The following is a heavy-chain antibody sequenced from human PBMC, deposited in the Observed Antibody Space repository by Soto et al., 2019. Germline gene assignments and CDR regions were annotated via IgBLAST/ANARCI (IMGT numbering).Heavy chain of an antibody. V-gene: IGHV3-11*01. J-gene: IGHJ4*02. CDR1: GFTFSDYY. Sequence: GGSLRLSCVDSGFTFSDYYISWIRQAPGKGLEWVSYISGSGTTVSFADSVKGRFTISRDNAKNSLFLLLHSLRAEDPAVYYFARRGYTDGFSQFDYWDQGTLVKASS. D-gene: IGHD5-12*01. CDR2: ISGSGTTV. CDR3: ARRGYTDGFSQFDY.